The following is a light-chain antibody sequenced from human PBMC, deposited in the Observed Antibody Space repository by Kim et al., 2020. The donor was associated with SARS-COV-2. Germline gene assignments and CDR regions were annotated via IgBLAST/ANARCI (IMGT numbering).Light chain of an antibody. CDR2: DAA. CDR1: QEVTGTY. V-gene: IGKV3-20*01. Sequence: PGERATLACRASQEVTGTYLAWYQHKPGQAPRLLISDAASRAAGIPDRFSGNGSGTDFTLTINRLEPGDSAVYHCQQYGDSPKTFGQGTRVDIK. J-gene: IGKJ1*01. CDR3: QQYGDSPKT.